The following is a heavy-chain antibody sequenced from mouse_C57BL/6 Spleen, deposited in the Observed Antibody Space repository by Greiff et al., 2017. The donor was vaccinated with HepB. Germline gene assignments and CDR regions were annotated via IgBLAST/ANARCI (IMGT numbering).Heavy chain of an antibody. D-gene: IGHD4-1*01. Sequence: QVQLKRSGPELVKPGASVKLSCKASGYTFTSYDINWVKQRPGQGLEWIGWIYPRDGSTKYNEKFKGKATLTVDTSSSTAYMELHSLTSEDSAVYFCARNWDRGAMDYWGQGTSVTVSS. CDR2: IYPRDGST. CDR1: GYTFTSYD. V-gene: IGHV1-85*01. CDR3: ARNWDRGAMDY. J-gene: IGHJ4*01.